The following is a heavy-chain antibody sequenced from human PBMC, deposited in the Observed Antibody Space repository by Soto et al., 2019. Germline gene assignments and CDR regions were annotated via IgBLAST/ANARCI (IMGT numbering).Heavy chain of an antibody. J-gene: IGHJ4*02. CDR3: ARVGTDYGSGSPYYSDY. D-gene: IGHD3-10*01. CDR2: ISPSSSFL. CDR1: GFSFRSYY. V-gene: IGHV3-21*06. Sequence: GGPRLSCAASGFSFRSYYLNWVRQAPGRGLEWVSSISPSSSFLSYADSVKGRFTISRDNAKSSVHLQMNSLRAEDTAVYYCARVGTDYGSGSPYYSDYWGQGTLVTVSS.